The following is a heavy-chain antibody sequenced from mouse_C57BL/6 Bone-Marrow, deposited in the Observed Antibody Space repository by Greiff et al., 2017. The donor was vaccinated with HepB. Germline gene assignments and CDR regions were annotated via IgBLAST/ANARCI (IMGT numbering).Heavy chain of an antibody. J-gene: IGHJ3*01. D-gene: IGHD4-1*01. CDR3: IKAPRTGALWFAY. V-gene: IGHV7-4*01. Sequence: EVNVVESGGGLVQPGASLRLSCAASGFTFTDYYMSWVRQPPGKAPEWLALIRNKANGYTTEYTASVKGRFTISRDNSQNILYLQMNTLRAEDSATYYCIKAPRTGALWFAYWGQGTLVTVSA. CDR2: IRNKANGYTT. CDR1: GFTFTDYY.